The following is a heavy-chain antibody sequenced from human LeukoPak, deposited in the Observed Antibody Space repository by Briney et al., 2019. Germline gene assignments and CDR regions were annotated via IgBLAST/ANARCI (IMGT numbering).Heavy chain of an antibody. CDR3: ARDRLWAMILDP. V-gene: IGHV4-39*02. CDR2: IYYSGST. CDR1: GGSISSSSYY. Sequence: SETLSLTCTVSGGSISSSSYYWGWIRQPPGKGLEWIGSIYYSGSTYYNPSLKSRVTISVDTSKNQFSLKLSSVTAADTAVYYCARDRLWAMILDPWGQGTLVTVSS. J-gene: IGHJ5*02. D-gene: IGHD3-22*01.